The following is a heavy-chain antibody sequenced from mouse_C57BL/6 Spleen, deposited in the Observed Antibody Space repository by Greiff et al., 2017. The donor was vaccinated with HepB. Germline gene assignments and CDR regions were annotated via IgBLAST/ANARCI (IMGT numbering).Heavy chain of an antibody. CDR1: GYTFTSYW. J-gene: IGHJ2*01. D-gene: IGHD1-1*01. CDR2: IHPNSGST. V-gene: IGHV1-64*01. CDR3: ARSDYGSSYGY. Sequence: VQLQQSGAELVKPGASVKLSCKASGYTFTSYWMHWVKQRPGQGLEWIGMIHPNSGSTNYNEKFKSKATLTVDKSSSTAYMQLSSLTSEDSAVYYGARSDYGSSYGYWGQGTTLTVSS.